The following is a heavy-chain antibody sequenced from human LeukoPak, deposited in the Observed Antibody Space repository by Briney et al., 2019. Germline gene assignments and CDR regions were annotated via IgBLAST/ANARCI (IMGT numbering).Heavy chain of an antibody. CDR3: ARQRGTQSVDY. V-gene: IGHV4-38-2*01. D-gene: IGHD1-14*01. J-gene: IGHJ4*02. CDR1: GYSISSGYY. CDR2: IYHSGST. Sequence: SETLSLTCAVSGYSISSGYYWGWIRQPPGKGVEWIGSIYHSGSTYYNPSLKSRVTISVDTSKNQFSLKLSSVTAADTAVYYCARQRGTQSVDYWGQGTLVTVSS.